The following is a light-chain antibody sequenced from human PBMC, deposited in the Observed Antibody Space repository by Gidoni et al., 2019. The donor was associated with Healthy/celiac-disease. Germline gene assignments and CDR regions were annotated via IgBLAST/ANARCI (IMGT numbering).Light chain of an antibody. V-gene: IGKV3-11*01. CDR1: QSVSSY. CDR3: QQRSNWPPGLT. Sequence: EMVLTQSPATLSLSPGERATLSCRASQSVSSYLAWYQQKPGQAPRLLIYDASNMATGIPARFSGSGSGTDFTLPISSLEPEDFAVYSCQQRSNWPPGLTFGGGTQVEIK. CDR2: DAS. J-gene: IGKJ4*01.